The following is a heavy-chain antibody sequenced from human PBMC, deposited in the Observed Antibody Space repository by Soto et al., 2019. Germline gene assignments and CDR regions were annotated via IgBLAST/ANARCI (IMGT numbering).Heavy chain of an antibody. J-gene: IGHJ4*02. CDR2: IRSRCGTT. V-gene: IGHV3-15*07. CDR3: TTSGNPNIVDH. Sequence: EVQLVESGGGLVKPGGSLRLSCAASGFSFSKAWMNWVRQAPGKGLEWVGRIRSRCGTTDYAAPVKGRFTISRDDSKYTLYLQMNSLKVEDTAVYFCTTSGNPNIVDHWGQGTLVIVSS. CDR1: GFSFSKAW.